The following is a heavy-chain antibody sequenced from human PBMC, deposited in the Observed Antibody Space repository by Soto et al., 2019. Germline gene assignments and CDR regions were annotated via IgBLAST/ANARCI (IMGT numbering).Heavy chain of an antibody. CDR3: ARALNVRIQLWLPVNWFDP. CDR1: GASFSGYY. D-gene: IGHD5-18*01. CDR2: INHSGST. V-gene: IGHV4-34*01. J-gene: IGHJ5*02. Sequence: PSATLSPTCAVYGASFSGYYWSWIRQPSGKGLEWIGEINHSGSTNYNPSLKSRVTISVDTSKSQFYLKLSSVTAAGTAVYYCARALNVRIQLWLPVNWFDPWGQGTLVTVYS.